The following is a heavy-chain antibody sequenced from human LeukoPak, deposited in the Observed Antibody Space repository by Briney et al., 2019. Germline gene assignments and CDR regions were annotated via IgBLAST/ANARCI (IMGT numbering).Heavy chain of an antibody. Sequence: PGGSLRLSCAASGFTFSSYGMHWVRQAPGKGLEWVAVISYDGSNKYYADSVKGRFTISRDNSKNTLYLQMNSLRAEDTAVYYCAKDPDYPPWYWSQGTLVTVSS. CDR3: AKDPDYPPWY. CDR1: GFTFSSYG. V-gene: IGHV3-30*18. J-gene: IGHJ4*02. D-gene: IGHD4-11*01. CDR2: ISYDGSNK.